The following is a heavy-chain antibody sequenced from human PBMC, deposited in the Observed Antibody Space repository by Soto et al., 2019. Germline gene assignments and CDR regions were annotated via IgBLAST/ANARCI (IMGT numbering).Heavy chain of an antibody. D-gene: IGHD4-17*01. V-gene: IGHV2-5*02. Sequence: QITLKESGPTLVKPTQTLTLTCTFSGFSLSTTGVGVGWIRQPPGKALEWLALIYWDDDKSYSPSLKSRLTITKDTSKNQVVRTMTNMDPVDTATYYCVHRRDYGDYAVWFDPWGQGTLVTVSS. CDR3: VHRRDYGDYAVWFDP. CDR2: IYWDDDK. CDR1: GFSLSTTGVG. J-gene: IGHJ5*02.